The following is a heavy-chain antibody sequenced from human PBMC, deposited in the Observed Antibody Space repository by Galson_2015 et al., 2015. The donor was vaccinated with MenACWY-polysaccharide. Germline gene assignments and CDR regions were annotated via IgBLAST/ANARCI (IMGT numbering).Heavy chain of an antibody. CDR1: GFTFRNYW. CDR3: ARGHHGMDF. CDR2: IKKDGSEK. V-gene: IGHV3-7*04. J-gene: IGHJ6*02. Sequence: SLRLSCAASGFTFRNYWMTWVRQAPGKGLEWVANIKKDGSEKYYVDSVKGRFTVSRDNAKNSLYLQMNSLRAEDTAVSSCARGHHGMDFWGQGTTVTVSS.